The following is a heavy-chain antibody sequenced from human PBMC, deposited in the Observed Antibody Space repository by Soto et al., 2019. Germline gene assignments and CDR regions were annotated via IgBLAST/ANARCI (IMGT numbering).Heavy chain of an antibody. Sequence: EVQLVESGGGLVKPGGSLRLSCAASGFTFSSYSMNWVRQAPGKGLEWVSSISSSSSYIYYADSVKGRFTISRDNAKNSLSLQMNSQRAEDTAVYYCARDQPGYSYGYGLGYWGQGTLVTVSS. CDR1: GFTFSSYS. CDR3: ARDQPGYSYGYGLGY. V-gene: IGHV3-21*01. CDR2: ISSSSSYI. D-gene: IGHD5-18*01. J-gene: IGHJ1*01.